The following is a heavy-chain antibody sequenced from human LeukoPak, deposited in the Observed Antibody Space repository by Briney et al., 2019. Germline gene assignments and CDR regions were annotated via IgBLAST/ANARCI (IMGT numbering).Heavy chain of an antibody. Sequence: GGSLRLSCAASGFTFSNYWMFRVRQAPGKGLVWVSVIERDGRGPRYADPVKGRFLMSRDNDKNTGDLQMNSLRVEDTAVYYCARAPYSASPDFWGQGALVTVSS. CDR3: ARAPYSASPDF. V-gene: IGHV3-74*01. CDR1: GFTFSNYW. J-gene: IGHJ4*02. CDR2: IERDGRGP. D-gene: IGHD6-13*01.